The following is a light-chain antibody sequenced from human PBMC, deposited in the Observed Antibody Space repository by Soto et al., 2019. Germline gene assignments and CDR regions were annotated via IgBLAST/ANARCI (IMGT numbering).Light chain of an antibody. CDR1: QAIRSA. V-gene: IGKV1-17*01. CDR2: AAS. CDR3: QQRNSYPRT. J-gene: IGKJ2*01. Sequence: IRMTQSPSSLSASVGDRVTITCRASQAIRSALGWYQQKPGKAPNLLISAASTLQSGVPSRFSGSGSETEFTLTITSLQPEDSATYYCQQRNSYPRTFGQGTKVDIK.